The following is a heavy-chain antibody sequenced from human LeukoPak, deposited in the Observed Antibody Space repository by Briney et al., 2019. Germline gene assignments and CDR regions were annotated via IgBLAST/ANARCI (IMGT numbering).Heavy chain of an antibody. D-gene: IGHD3-22*01. CDR1: GFTFSGYS. V-gene: IGHV3-48*01. J-gene: IGHJ5*02. CDR2: ISSSSSPI. Sequence: GGSLRLSCAASGFTFSGYSMNWVRQAPGKGLEWVSYISSSSSPIYYADSVKGRFTISRDNSKNTLYLQMNSLRAEDTAVYYCAKGSSPLYDINWFDPWGQGTLVTVSS. CDR3: AKGSSPLYDINWFDP.